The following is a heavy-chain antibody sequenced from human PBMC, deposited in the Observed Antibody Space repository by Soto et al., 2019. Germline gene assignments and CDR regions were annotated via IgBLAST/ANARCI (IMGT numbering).Heavy chain of an antibody. CDR2: GNWNGGST. D-gene: IGHD1-26*01. CDR3: VRGASLNFDY. V-gene: IGHV3-20*04. Sequence: EVQLVESGGGVLRPGGSLRLSCAASGFTFDDYGMSWARQAPGKGLEWVSGGNWNGGSTGYADSVKGRFTISRDHAKNSLYLQMNSLRAEDTAFYYCVRGASLNFDYWGQGTLVTVSS. J-gene: IGHJ4*02. CDR1: GFTFDDYG.